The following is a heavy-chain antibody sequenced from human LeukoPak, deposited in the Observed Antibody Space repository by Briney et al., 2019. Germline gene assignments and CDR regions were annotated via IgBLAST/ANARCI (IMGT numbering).Heavy chain of an antibody. D-gene: IGHD3-16*01. J-gene: IGHJ4*02. CDR3: AREPQSWDYFDY. CDR1: GFTFSSYA. Sequence: PGGSLRLSCAASGFTFSSYAMHWVRQAPGKGLEWVAVISYDGSNKYYADSVKGRFTISRDNSKNTLYLQMNSLRAEDTAVYYCAREPQSWDYFDYWDQGTLVTVSS. V-gene: IGHV3-30-3*01. CDR2: ISYDGSNK.